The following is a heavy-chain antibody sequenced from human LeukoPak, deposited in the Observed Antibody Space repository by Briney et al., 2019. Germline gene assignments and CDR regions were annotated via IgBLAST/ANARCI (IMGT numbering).Heavy chain of an antibody. J-gene: IGHJ4*02. CDR2: IYTSGSA. CDR1: GGSISSGNYY. CDR3: ARALRAFDY. D-gene: IGHD4-17*01. V-gene: IGHV4-61*02. Sequence: SGTLSLTCTVSGGSISSGNYYWSWIRQPAGKGLEWIGRIYTSGSANYNPSLRSRVTISVDTSKNQFSLKLSSVTAADTAVYYCARALRAFDYSGQGTLVTVSS.